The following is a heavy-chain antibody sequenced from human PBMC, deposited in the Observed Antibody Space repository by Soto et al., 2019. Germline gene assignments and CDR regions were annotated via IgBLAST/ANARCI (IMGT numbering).Heavy chain of an antibody. V-gene: IGHV3-9*01. Sequence: DVQLVESGGGLVQPGRSLRLSCVASGFTFDDYAMHWVRQAPGKGLEWVSGITWNTGSIGYADSVKGRLTISRDNAKNSLYLQMNSLRAEDTALYYCAKDGSGTAVGLSNYYYYYGMDVWGQGTTVIVSS. CDR2: ITWNTGSI. D-gene: IGHD3-10*01. CDR1: GFTFDDYA. CDR3: AKDGSGTAVGLSNYYYYYGMDV. J-gene: IGHJ6*02.